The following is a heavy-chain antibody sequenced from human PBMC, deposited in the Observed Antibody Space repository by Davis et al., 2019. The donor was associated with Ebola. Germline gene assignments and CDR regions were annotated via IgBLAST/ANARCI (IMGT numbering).Heavy chain of an antibody. D-gene: IGHD2-15*01. J-gene: IGHJ4*02. CDR2: INQDGIQK. V-gene: IGHV3-7*03. CDR1: GFTFNIYA. CDR3: ARARGCSGGSCHNFDY. Sequence: PGGSLRLSCAASGFTFNIYAMHWVRQAPGKGLEWVANINQDGIQKCSVDSVKGRFTISRDNAKNSLYLQMSSLRGEDTAVYYCARARGCSGGSCHNFDYWGQGILVTVSS.